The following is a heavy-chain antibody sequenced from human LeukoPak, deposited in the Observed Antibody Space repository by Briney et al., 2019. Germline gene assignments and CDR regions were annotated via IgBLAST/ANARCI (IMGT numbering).Heavy chain of an antibody. CDR3: ARAPSDYDFWSGLDYAFDI. V-gene: IGHV3-23*01. D-gene: IGHD3-3*01. CDR1: GFTFSSYA. J-gene: IGHJ3*02. CDR2: ISGSGGST. Sequence: PGGSLRLSCAASGFTFSSYAMSWVRQAPGKGLEWVSAISGSGGSTYYADSVKGRFTISRDNSKNTLYLQMNSLRAEDTAVYYCARAPSDYDFWSGLDYAFDIWGQGTMVTVSS.